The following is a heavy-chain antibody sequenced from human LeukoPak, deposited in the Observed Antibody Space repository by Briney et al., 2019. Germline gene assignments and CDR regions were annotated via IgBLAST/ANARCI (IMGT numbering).Heavy chain of an antibody. CDR3: ARSTRDSGWLFDY. D-gene: IGHD6-19*01. Sequence: SETLSLTCIVSGGSISSYYWGWIRQTAGKGLEWIGRIYTSGSTNYNPSLKSRVTMSVDTSKNQFSLKLTSVTAADTAVYYCARSTRDSGWLFDYWGQGTLVTVSS. CDR2: IYTSGST. CDR1: GGSISSYY. J-gene: IGHJ4*02. V-gene: IGHV4-4*07.